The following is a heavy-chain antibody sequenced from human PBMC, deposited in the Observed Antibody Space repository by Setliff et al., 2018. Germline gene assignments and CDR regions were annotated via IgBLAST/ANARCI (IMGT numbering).Heavy chain of an antibody. Sequence: SETLSLTCTVSGGSISRSSYYWGWIRQPPGKGLEWIGSIYYSGSTYYNPSLKSRVTISVDTSKNQFSLKLSSVTAADTAVYYCARVSGMGSPPYYYYYYGMDVWGQGTTVTVSS. D-gene: IGHD6-25*01. CDR2: IYYSGST. CDR3: ARVSGMGSPPYYYYYYGMDV. J-gene: IGHJ6*02. V-gene: IGHV4-39*07. CDR1: GGSISRSSYY.